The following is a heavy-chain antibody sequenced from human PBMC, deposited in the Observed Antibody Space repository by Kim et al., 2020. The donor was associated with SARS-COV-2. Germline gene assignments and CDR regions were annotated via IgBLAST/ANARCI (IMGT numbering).Heavy chain of an antibody. CDR1: GGSISSSSYY. Sequence: SETLSLTCTVSGGSISSSSYYWGWIRQPPGKGLEWIGSIYYSGSTYYNPSLKSRVTISVDTSKNQFSLKLSSVTAADTAVYYCARLDGSGMGYYYGMDVWGQGTTVTVSS. J-gene: IGHJ6*02. CDR3: ARLDGSGMGYYYGMDV. CDR2: IYYSGST. D-gene: IGHD3-10*01. V-gene: IGHV4-39*01.